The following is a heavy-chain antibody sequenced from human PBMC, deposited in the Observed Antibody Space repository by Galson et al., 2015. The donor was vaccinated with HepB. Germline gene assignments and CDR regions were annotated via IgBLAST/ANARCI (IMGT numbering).Heavy chain of an antibody. CDR1: GGSFSGYY. J-gene: IGHJ2*01. CDR2: INHSGST. V-gene: IGHV4-34*01. Sequence: ETLSLTCAVYGGSFSGYYWSWIRQPPGKGLEWIGEINHSGSTNYNPSLKSRITISVDTSKNQFSLKLSSVTAADTAVYYCARVTVAGSFDLWGRGTLVTVSS. D-gene: IGHD2-15*01. CDR3: ARVTVAGSFDL.